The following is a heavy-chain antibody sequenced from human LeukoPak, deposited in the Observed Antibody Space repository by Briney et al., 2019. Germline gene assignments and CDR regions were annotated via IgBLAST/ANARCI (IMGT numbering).Heavy chain of an antibody. D-gene: IGHD6-19*01. CDR1: GFTFSSYA. CDR2: ISGSGGST. V-gene: IGHV3-23*01. J-gene: IGHJ3*02. CDR3: AKSSIAVAGRDDAFDI. Sequence: GGSLRLSCAASGFTFSSYAMSWVRQAPGKGLEWVSAISGSGGSTYYADSVKGRFTISRDNSKNTLYPQMNSLRAEDTAVYYCAKSSIAVAGRDDAFDIWGQGIMVTVSS.